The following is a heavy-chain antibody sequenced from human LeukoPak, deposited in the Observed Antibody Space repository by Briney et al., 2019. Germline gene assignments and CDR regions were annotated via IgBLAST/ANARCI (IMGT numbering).Heavy chain of an antibody. D-gene: IGHD3-3*01. CDR1: GGPFSGYD. CDR2: INRSGNT. J-gene: IGHJ4*02. Sequence: SETLSLTCAVYGGPFSGYDWGWIRQPPGKGLEWIGEINRSGNTNYNPSLKSRATISVDTSKNQFSLKLSSVTAADTAVYYCASPARPWSGWWDYWGQGTLVTVSS. V-gene: IGHV4-34*01. CDR3: ASPARPWSGWWDY.